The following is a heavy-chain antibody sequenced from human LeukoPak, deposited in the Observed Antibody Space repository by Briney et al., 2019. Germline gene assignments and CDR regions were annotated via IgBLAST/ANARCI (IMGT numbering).Heavy chain of an antibody. CDR2: IYPGDSDT. V-gene: IGHV5-51*01. Sequence: GESLKISFKGSGYRFTSYWIGWVRQMPGKGLEWMGIIYPGDSDTRYSPSFQGQVTISADKSISTAYLQWSSLKASDTAMYYCARLLQTKWELLDYWGQGTLVTVSS. J-gene: IGHJ4*02. CDR1: GYRFTSYW. CDR3: ARLLQTKWELLDY. D-gene: IGHD1-26*01.